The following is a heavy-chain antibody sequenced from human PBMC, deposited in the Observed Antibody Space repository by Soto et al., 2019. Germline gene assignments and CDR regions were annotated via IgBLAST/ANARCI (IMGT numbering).Heavy chain of an antibody. CDR1: GYSFTSYW. CDR3: ATQDYYDSSGYFGPDY. J-gene: IGHJ4*02. D-gene: IGHD3-22*01. V-gene: IGHV5-51*01. CDR2: IYPGDSDT. Sequence: GESLKLSCKGSGYSFTSYWIGWVRQMPGKGLEWMGIIYPGDSDTRYSPSFQGQVTISADKSISTAYLQWSSLKASDTAMYYCATQDYYDSSGYFGPDYWGQGTLVTVSS.